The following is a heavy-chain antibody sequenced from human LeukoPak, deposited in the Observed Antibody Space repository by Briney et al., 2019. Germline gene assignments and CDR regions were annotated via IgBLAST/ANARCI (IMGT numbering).Heavy chain of an antibody. CDR2: ISGSGANT. CDR1: GFTFSSYG. Sequence: PGGTLRLSCAASGFTFSSYGMSWVRQAPGKGLEWVSAISGSGANTYYADSAKGRFTISRDNSKNTLYLQMNSLRAEDTAVYYCARVENYYYYMDVWGKGTTVTISS. CDR3: ARVENYYYYMDV. D-gene: IGHD5-24*01. J-gene: IGHJ6*03. V-gene: IGHV3-23*01.